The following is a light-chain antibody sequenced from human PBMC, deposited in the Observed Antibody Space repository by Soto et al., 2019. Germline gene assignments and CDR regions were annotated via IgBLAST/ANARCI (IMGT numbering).Light chain of an antibody. V-gene: IGKV1-39*01. CDR3: QQSYSIPYT. Sequence: DIQMTQSPSSLSASVGDRVTITCRASQSISRYLKWYQQQPGKAPKLLIYAASSLHSGVPSRFSGSGSGTDFTLTISSLQPEDFATYYCQQSYSIPYTFGQGTKLEIK. CDR2: AAS. CDR1: QSISRY. J-gene: IGKJ2*01.